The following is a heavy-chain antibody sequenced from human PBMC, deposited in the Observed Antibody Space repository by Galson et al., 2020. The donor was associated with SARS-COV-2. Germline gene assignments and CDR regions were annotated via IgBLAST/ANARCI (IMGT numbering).Heavy chain of an antibody. CDR1: GGSISSYY. CDR3: ARGGGPPYYYLFDMDV. Sequence: ASETLSLTCSVSGGSISSYYWSWLRQPPGKRLEYIGYTYDSGPTKYNPSLKSRVTISVDMSKKHFSLSLRSVTAADTAVYYCARGGGPPYYYLFDMDVWGQGTTVTVSS. J-gene: IGHJ6*02. CDR2: TYDSGPT. D-gene: IGHD3-10*01. V-gene: IGHV4-59*01.